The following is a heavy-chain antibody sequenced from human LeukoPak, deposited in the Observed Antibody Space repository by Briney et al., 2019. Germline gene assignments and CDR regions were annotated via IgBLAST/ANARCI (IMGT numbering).Heavy chain of an antibody. CDR1: GFTFSSYA. CDR3: ARDKSGYDDAFDI. V-gene: IGHV3-23*01. Sequence: GGSLRLSCAASGFTFSSYAMSWVRQAPGKGLEWVSAISGSGGSTYYADSVKGRFTISRDNSKNTLYLQMNSLRAEDTAVYYCARDKSGYDDAFDIWGQGAMVTVSS. D-gene: IGHD5-12*01. J-gene: IGHJ3*02. CDR2: ISGSGGST.